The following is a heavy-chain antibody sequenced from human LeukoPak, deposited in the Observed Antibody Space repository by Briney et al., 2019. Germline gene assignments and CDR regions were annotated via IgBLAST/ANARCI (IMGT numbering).Heavy chain of an antibody. CDR1: GFTFSSYG. CDR2: IRYDGSNK. V-gene: IGHV3-30*02. Sequence: GGSLRLSCAASGFTFSSYGMHWVRQAPGKGLEWVAFIRYDGSNKYYADSVKGRFTISGDNSKNTLYLQMNSLRAEDTAVYYCAKDRWGIAVAGTGSYFDYWGPGTLVTVSS. CDR3: AKDRWGIAVAGTGSYFDY. D-gene: IGHD6-19*01. J-gene: IGHJ4*02.